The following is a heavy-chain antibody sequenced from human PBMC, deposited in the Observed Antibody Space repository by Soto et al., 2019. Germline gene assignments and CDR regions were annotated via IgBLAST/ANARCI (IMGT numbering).Heavy chain of an antibody. Sequence: VNPTETLTLTCSVSGFSLTDTRMVVSWIRQAPGKALEWLAHIISNDDKSYSTSLKSRLTISKDTSKSQVVLRMTNMDPVDTGRYYCARALFYSDSDGYYFEFDYWGPGTLVTVSS. CDR1: GFSLTDTRMV. CDR2: IISNDDK. V-gene: IGHV2-26*01. D-gene: IGHD3-22*01. CDR3: ARALFYSDSDGYYFEFDY. J-gene: IGHJ4*02.